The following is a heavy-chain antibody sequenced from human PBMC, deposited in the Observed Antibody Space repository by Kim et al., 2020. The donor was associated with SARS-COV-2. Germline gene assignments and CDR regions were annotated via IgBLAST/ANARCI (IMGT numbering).Heavy chain of an antibody. V-gene: IGHV3-21*01. Sequence: GGSLRLSCAASGFTFSSYSMNWVRQAPGKGLEWVSSISSSSSYMYYADSVKGRFTISRDNAKNSLYLQMNSLRAEDTAVYYCARGGAAGSSTTYWGQGTLVTVSS. J-gene: IGHJ4*02. CDR2: ISSSSSYM. CDR3: ARGGAAGSSTTY. CDR1: GFTFSSYS. D-gene: IGHD6-13*01.